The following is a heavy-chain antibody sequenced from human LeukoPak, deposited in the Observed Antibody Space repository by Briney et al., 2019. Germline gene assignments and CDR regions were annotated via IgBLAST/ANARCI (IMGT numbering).Heavy chain of an antibody. CDR1: GYTFTSYG. CDR3: ATVDRIWFGELLRFDP. D-gene: IGHD3-10*01. V-gene: IGHV1-18*01. J-gene: IGHJ5*02. CDR2: ISAYNGNT. Sequence: GASVKVPCKASGYTFTSYGISWVRQAPGQGLEWMGWISAYNGNTNYAQKLQGRVTMTTDTSTDTAYMELSSLRSEDTAVYYCATVDRIWFGELLRFDPWGQGSLVTVSS.